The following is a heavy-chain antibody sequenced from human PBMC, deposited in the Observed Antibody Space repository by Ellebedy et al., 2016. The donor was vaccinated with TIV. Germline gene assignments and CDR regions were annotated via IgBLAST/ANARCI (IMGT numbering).Heavy chain of an antibody. D-gene: IGHD2-2*01. CDR3: SAVVPDVVADWFDP. Sequence: GESLKISXAASGSTLRTYWMSWVRQAPGKGLEWVASISSGGSNIHYDDSVRGRFTISRDNAKNSLYLHMNSLRGEDTAVYFCSAVVPDVVADWFDPWGQGTQVTVSS. CDR2: ISSGGSNI. V-gene: IGHV3-21*01. J-gene: IGHJ5*02. CDR1: GSTLRTYW.